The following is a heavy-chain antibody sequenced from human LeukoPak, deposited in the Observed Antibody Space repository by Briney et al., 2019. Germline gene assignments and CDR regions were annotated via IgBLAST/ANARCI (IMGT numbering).Heavy chain of an antibody. V-gene: IGHV3-7*01. CDR2: MNEDGSGT. D-gene: IGHD7-27*01. CDR1: GFSIRISC. J-gene: IGHJ4*02. Sequence: GGSLRLSCAVSGFSIRISCMSWGRQTPGKGLEWVADMNEDGSGTYYVDSVKGRFTVSRDNAKNSLYLQMSSLRAEDTAVYYCARDPAWGAIDYWGQGTLVTVSS. CDR3: ARDPAWGAIDY.